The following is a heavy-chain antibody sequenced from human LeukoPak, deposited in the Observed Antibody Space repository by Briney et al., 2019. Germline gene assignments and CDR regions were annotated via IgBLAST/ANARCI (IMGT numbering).Heavy chain of an antibody. CDR2: INHSGST. V-gene: IGHV4-34*01. CDR1: GGSFSGYY. CDR3: ARARMVRGVRFDP. J-gene: IGHJ5*02. D-gene: IGHD3-10*01. Sequence: PSETLSLTCAVYGGSFSGYYWSWIRQPPGQGLEWIGEINHSGSTNYNPSLKSRVTISVDTSKNQFSLKLSSVTAADTAVYYCARARMVRGVRFDPWGQGTLVTVSS.